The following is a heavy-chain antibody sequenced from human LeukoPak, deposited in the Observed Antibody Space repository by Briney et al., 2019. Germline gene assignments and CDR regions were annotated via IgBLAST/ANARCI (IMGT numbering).Heavy chain of an antibody. V-gene: IGHV3-30*04. Sequence: PGRSLRLSCAASGFTFSSYAMHWVRQAPGKGLEWVAVISYDGSNKYYADSVKGRLTISRDNSKNTLYLQMNSLRAEDTAVYYCARRGIYCSSTSCYEQGLNYWGQGTLVTVSS. CDR2: ISYDGSNK. CDR3: ARRGIYCSSTSCYEQGLNY. J-gene: IGHJ4*02. D-gene: IGHD2-2*01. CDR1: GFTFSSYA.